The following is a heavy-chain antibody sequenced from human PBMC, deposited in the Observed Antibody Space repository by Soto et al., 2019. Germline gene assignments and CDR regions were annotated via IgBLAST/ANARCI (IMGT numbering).Heavy chain of an antibody. V-gene: IGHV1-18*01. CDR1: GYTFTSYG. CDR3: ARGRYGDY. J-gene: IGHJ4*02. D-gene: IGHD1-1*01. Sequence: QVHLVQSGAEVKKPGASVKVSCKASGYTFTSYGITWVRQAPGQGLEWMGWISAHNGNTDYAQKLQGRVIVTRDTSTGTAYMELGGLRSDDTAVYYCARGRYGDYWGQGALVTVSS. CDR2: ISAHNGNT.